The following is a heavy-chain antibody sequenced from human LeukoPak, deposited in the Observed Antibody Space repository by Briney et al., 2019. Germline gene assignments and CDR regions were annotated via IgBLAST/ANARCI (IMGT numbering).Heavy chain of an antibody. Sequence: SETLSLTCNVSGDSISSSSYYWSWIRVPPGKGLEWIGSIYYAGSTYYNPSLKSRVSISVDTSKNQFSLKLTSVTAADTAMYYCARAYGSGSLYYMDVWGKGTTVAVSS. CDR3: ARAYGSGSLYYMDV. CDR2: IYYAGST. D-gene: IGHD3-10*01. V-gene: IGHV4-39*07. CDR1: GDSISSSSYY. J-gene: IGHJ6*03.